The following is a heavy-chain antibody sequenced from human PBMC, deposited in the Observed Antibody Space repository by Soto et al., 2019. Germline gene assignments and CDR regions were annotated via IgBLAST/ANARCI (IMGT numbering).Heavy chain of an antibody. Sequence: QVQLVESGGGVVQPGGSLRLSCAASGFTFRNYGMHWVRQAPGKGLEWVAVIWYDGSDKYYADSVKGRFTFSRDNSKNTLYLQMNSLRAEDTAVYYCARDRDGVQWFDLWGRGTLVNVSS. CDR3: ARDRDGVQWFDL. V-gene: IGHV3-33*01. D-gene: IGHD1-26*01. CDR1: GFTFRNYG. CDR2: IWYDGSDK. J-gene: IGHJ2*01.